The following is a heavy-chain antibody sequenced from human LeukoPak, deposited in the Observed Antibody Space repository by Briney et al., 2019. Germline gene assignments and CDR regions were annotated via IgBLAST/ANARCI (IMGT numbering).Heavy chain of an antibody. V-gene: IGHV3-11*03. CDR1: GFTFSDYY. J-gene: IGHJ4*02. CDR2: ISDSSSYT. CDR3: AKILRGYNYGGFDF. D-gene: IGHD5-18*01. Sequence: GGSLRLSCAASGFTFSDYYMSWIRQPPGKGLEWVSYISDSSSYTNYADSVKGRFDISRDNSKNTLFLQMNSLRAEDTAVYYCAKILRGYNYGGFDFWGPGTLVTVSS.